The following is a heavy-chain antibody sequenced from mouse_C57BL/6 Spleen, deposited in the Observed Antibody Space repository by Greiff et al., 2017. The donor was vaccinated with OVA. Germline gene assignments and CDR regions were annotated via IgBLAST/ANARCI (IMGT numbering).Heavy chain of an antibody. CDR1: GYTFTSYG. Sequence: QVQLQQSGAELARPGASVKLSCKASGYTFTSYGISWVKQRTGQGLEWIGEIYPRSGNTYYNEKFKGKATLTADKSSSTAYMELRSLTSEDSAVYFCARAYDYDEAWFAYWGQGTLVTVSA. V-gene: IGHV1-81*01. D-gene: IGHD2-4*01. CDR3: ARAYDYDEAWFAY. J-gene: IGHJ3*01. CDR2: IYPRSGNT.